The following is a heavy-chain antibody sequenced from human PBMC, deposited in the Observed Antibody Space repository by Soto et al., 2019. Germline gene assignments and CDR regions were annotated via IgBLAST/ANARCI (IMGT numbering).Heavy chain of an antibody. CDR1: GYTFPDYD. CDR2: INPNTGNT. Sequence: ASVKVSCKTSGYTFPDYDVNWVRQATGQGLEWMGRINPNTGNTGYAQKFQGRVTMNRDTSISTAYMELSSLRSEDTAVYYCARGNILVPADNYWGQGTLVTVSS. CDR3: ARGNILVPADNY. V-gene: IGHV1-8*01. J-gene: IGHJ4*02. D-gene: IGHD2-2*01.